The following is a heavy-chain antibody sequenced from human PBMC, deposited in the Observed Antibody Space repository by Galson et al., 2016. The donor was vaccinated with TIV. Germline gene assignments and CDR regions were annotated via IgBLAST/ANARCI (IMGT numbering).Heavy chain of an antibody. V-gene: IGHV3-30*02. CDR1: GFNFSNYG. Sequence: SLRLSCAASGFNFSNYGIHWVRQAPGKGLESVAFNRYDGTKKNYVESVKGRFSISRDNSKNMAYLEINGLRPEDTAVYYCLRSLLDYWGQGTLVIVSS. CDR3: LRSLLDY. CDR2: NRYDGTKK. J-gene: IGHJ4*02.